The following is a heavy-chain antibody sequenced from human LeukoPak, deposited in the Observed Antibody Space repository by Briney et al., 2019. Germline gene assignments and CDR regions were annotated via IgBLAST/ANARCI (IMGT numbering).Heavy chain of an antibody. Sequence: SETLSLTCAVYGGSFSGYYWSWIRQPPGKGLEWIGEINHSGSTNYNPSLKSRVTISVDTSKNQFSLKLSSVTAADTAVYYCAALAGYCNGGSCYRGKVLKDYWGQGTLVTVSS. J-gene: IGHJ4*02. CDR3: AALAGYCNGGSCYRGKVLKDY. CDR2: INHSGST. V-gene: IGHV4-34*01. CDR1: GGSFSGYY. D-gene: IGHD2-15*01.